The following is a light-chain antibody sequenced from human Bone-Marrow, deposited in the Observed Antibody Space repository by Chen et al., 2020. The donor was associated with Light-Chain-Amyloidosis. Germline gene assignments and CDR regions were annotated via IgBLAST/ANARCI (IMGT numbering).Light chain of an antibody. CDR2: DDS. J-gene: IGLJ3*02. CDR1: NIGSTS. Sequence: SYVLTQPSSVSVAPGQTATIACGGNNIGSTSVHWYQQTPGQAPLLVVDDDSDRPSGIPERFSGSNSGDTAPLPISRVGAGDEADYYCQVWDRSSDRPVFGGGTKLTVL. CDR3: QVWDRSSDRPV. V-gene: IGLV3-21*02.